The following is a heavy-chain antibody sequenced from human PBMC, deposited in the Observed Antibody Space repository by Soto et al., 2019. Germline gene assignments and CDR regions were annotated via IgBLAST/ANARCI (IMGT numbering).Heavy chain of an antibody. V-gene: IGHV4-31*03. CDR3: ARDRPPYQLYGSGSYGFDY. Sequence: SETLSLTCTVSGGSISSGGYCWSWIRQHPGKGLEWIGYIYYSGSTYYNPSLKSRVTISVDTSKNQFSLKLSSVTAADTAVYYCARDRPPYQLYGSGSYGFDYWGQGTLVTVSS. CDR1: GGSISSGGYC. CDR2: IYYSGST. D-gene: IGHD3-10*01. J-gene: IGHJ4*02.